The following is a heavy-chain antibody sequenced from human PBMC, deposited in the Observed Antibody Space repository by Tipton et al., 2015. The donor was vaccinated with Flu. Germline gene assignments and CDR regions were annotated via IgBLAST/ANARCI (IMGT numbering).Heavy chain of an antibody. CDR1: GYSFSSSW. CDR2: IYPGDSDT. D-gene: IGHD2-2*02. J-gene: IGHJ4*02. CDR3: AREYCSGTSCYKRFDY. V-gene: IGHV5-51*01. Sequence: QLVQSGAEVKKPGESLKISCKGSGYSFSSSWIGWVRQMPGKGLEWMGIIYPGDSDTRYSPSFQGQVTISADKSISTAYLQWSSLKASDTAMYYCAREYCSGTSCYKRFDYWGQGTLVPVSS.